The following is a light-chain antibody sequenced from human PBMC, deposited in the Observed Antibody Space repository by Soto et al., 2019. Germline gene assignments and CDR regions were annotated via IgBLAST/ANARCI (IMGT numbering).Light chain of an antibody. J-gene: IGKJ1*01. Sequence: IHLTQSPSSLSASVGDRVTITCRASQGLSSYLAWYQQKPGKAPKLLIYAASTLQSGVPSRFSGSGSRTDFTLTINSLEPEDFAVYYCQHFGSSLRTFGQGTKVDIK. CDR1: QGLSSY. V-gene: IGKV1-9*01. CDR2: AAS. CDR3: QHFGSSLRT.